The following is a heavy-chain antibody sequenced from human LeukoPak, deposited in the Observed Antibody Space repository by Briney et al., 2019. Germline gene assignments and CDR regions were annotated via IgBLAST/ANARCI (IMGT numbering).Heavy chain of an antibody. CDR1: GFTFDDYA. D-gene: IGHD4-17*01. CDR2: ISWNSGSI. CDR3: AKMDDYGDYARGY. V-gene: IGHV3-9*01. J-gene: IGHJ4*02. Sequence: GGSLRLSCVASGFTFDDYAMHWVRQAPGKGLEWVSGISWNSGSIGYADSVKGRFTISRDNAKNSLYLQMNSLRAEDTALYYCAKMDDYGDYARGYWGQGTLVTVSS.